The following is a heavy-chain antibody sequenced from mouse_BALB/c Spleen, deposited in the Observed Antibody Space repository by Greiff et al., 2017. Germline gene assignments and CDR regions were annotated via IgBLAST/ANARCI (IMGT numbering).Heavy chain of an antibody. J-gene: IGHJ4*01. Sequence: VQGVESGPGLVAPSQSLSITCTVSGFSLTGYGVNWVRQPPGKGLEWLGMIWGDGSTDYNSALKSRLSISKDNSKSQVFLKMNSLQTDDTARYYCARDQDYYGSSYAMDYWGQGTSVTVSS. D-gene: IGHD1-1*01. CDR1: GFSLTGYG. CDR3: ARDQDYYGSSYAMDY. CDR2: IWGDGST. V-gene: IGHV2-6-7*01.